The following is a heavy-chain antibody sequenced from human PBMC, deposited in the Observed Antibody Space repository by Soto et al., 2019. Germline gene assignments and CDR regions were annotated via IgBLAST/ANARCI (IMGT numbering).Heavy chain of an antibody. V-gene: IGHV3-21*06. Sequence: PGGSLRLSCAASGFTFSSYTMTWIRQAPGKGLEWVSSFSSISNFIYYADSVKGRFTISRDNAGNSLYLQMNSLRAEDTAVYYCARGLALRIGEVFIYWGQGSLVTVSS. CDR1: GFTFSSYT. J-gene: IGHJ4*02. CDR3: ARGLALRIGEVFIY. D-gene: IGHD3-10*01. CDR2: FSSISNFI.